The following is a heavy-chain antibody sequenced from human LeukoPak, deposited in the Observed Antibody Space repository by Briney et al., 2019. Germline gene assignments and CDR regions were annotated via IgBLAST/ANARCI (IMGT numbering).Heavy chain of an antibody. CDR2: IYYSGST. J-gene: IGHJ5*02. CDR3: ATSSRDDFWSGYYWTNWFDP. Sequence: PSQTLSLTCTVSGGSISSGGYYWSWIRQHPGKGLEWIGYIYYSGSTYYNPSLKSRVTISVDTSKNQFSLKLSSVTAADTAVYYCATSSRDDFWSGYYWTNWFDPWGQGTLVTVSS. V-gene: IGHV4-31*03. CDR1: GGSISSGGYY. D-gene: IGHD3-3*01.